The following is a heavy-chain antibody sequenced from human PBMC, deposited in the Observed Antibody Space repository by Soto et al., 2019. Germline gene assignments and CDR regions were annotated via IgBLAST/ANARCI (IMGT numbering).Heavy chain of an antibody. CDR2: ISSSSSYI. D-gene: IGHD3-22*01. V-gene: IGHV3-21*01. Sequence: GGSLRLSCAASGFTFSSYSMNWVRQAPGKGLEWVSSISSSSSYIYYADSVKGRFTISRDNAKNSLYLQMNSLRAEDTAVYYCVRGDGDYHDGNGYLGRHWGQGT. J-gene: IGHJ4*02. CDR1: GFTFSSYS. CDR3: VRGDGDYHDGNGYLGRH.